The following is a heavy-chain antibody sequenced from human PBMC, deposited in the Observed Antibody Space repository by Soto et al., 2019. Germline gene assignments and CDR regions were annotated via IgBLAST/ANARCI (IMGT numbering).Heavy chain of an antibody. CDR2: ISSSSSYI. Sequence: GGSLRLSCAASGFTFSSYAMHWVRQAPGKGLEWVSSISSSSSYIYYADSVKGRFTFSRDNAKNSLYLQMNSLRAEDTAVYYCAREPYYDILTGYPHFDYWGQGTLVTVSS. CDR1: GFTFSSYA. J-gene: IGHJ4*02. V-gene: IGHV3-21*01. D-gene: IGHD3-9*01. CDR3: AREPYYDILTGYPHFDY.